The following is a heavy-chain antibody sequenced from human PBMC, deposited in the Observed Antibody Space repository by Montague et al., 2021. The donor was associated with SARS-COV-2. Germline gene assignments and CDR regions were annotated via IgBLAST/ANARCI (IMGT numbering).Heavy chain of an antibody. CDR2: TYYRSEWYH. Sequence: CPISGDSVSSNTATWNWIRQSPSRGLEWLGRTYYRSEWYHDYAIXLKSRITINPDTSKNQFSLQLSSVAPEDTAVFYCARTTTRMLYPENAFDIWGQGTMVTVSS. CDR3: ARTTTRMLYPENAFDI. V-gene: IGHV6-1*01. J-gene: IGHJ3*02. D-gene: IGHD2-15*01. CDR1: GDSVSSNTAT.